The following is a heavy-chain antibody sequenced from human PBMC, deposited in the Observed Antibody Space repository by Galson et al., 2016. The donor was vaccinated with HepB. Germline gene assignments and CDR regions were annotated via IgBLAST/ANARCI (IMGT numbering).Heavy chain of an antibody. CDR1: GGSISSYY. V-gene: IGHV4-59*01. J-gene: IGHJ3*02. D-gene: IGHD6-19*01. CDR3: ARASPRDSSGWYPDAFNI. CDR2: IYYSGST. Sequence: ETLSLTCTVSGGSISSYYWSWIRQPPGKGLEWIGYIYYSGSTNYNPSLKSRVTISVDTSKNQFSLKLSSVTAADTAVYYCARASPRDSSGWYPDAFNIWGQGTMVTVSS.